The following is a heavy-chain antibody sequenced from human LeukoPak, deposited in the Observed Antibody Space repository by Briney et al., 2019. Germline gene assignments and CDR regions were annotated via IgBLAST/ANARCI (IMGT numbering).Heavy chain of an antibody. V-gene: IGHV1-69*13. J-gene: IGHJ4*02. D-gene: IGHD5-24*01. CDR2: IIPIFGTA. CDR1: GGTFSSYA. Sequence: SVKVSCKASGGTFSSYAISWVRQAPGQGLEWMGGIIPIFGTANYAQKFQGRVTITADESTSTAYMELNSLRAEDTAVYYCAKDRERWLQLVFDYWGQGTLVTVSS. CDR3: AKDRERWLQLVFDY.